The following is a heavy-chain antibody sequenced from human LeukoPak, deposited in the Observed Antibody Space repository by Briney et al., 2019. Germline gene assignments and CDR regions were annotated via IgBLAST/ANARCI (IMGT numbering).Heavy chain of an antibody. V-gene: IGHV4-61*02. CDR2: IYTSGST. D-gene: IGHD6-19*01. Sequence: SETLSLTCTVSGGSISSSSYYWGWIRQPAGKGLEWIGRIYTSGSTNYNPSLKSRVTMSVDTSKNQFSLKLSSVTAADTAVYYCVRVRAAVAGDDAFDIWGQGTMVTASS. CDR3: VRVRAAVAGDDAFDI. J-gene: IGHJ3*02. CDR1: GGSISSSSYY.